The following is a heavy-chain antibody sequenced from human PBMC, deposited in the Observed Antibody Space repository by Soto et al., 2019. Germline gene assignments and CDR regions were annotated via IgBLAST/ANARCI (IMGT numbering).Heavy chain of an antibody. CDR1: GFSLSTSGVG. CDR3: AHRPYYYDSSGYSREGYFQH. CDR2: IYWDDDK. D-gene: IGHD3-22*01. J-gene: IGHJ1*01. Sequence: QITLKESGPTLVKPTQTLTLTCTFSGFSLSTSGVGVGWIRQPPGKALEWLALIYWDDDKRYSPSLKSRLTIPTDTSKNQVVLTMTNMDPVDTATYYCAHRPYYYDSSGYSREGYFQHWGQGTLVTVSS. V-gene: IGHV2-5*02.